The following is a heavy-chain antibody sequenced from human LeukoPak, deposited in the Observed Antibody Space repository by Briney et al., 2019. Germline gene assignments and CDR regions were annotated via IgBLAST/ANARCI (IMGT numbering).Heavy chain of an antibody. CDR1: GGSFSFYF. J-gene: IGHJ4*02. CDR2: IDNRGSI. V-gene: IGHV4-34*01. Sequence: SETLSLTCAVSGGSFSFYFCHWIRQSPGKGLEWIGEIDNRGSIHYNPSLRSRVTISLDTSRNHFSLKLASVTAADTAVYFCARDSHSGFEWGQGTLVTVSS. CDR3: ARDSHSGFE. D-gene: IGHD3-10*01.